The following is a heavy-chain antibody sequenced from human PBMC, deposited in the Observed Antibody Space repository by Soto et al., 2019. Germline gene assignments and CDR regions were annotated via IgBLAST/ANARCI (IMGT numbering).Heavy chain of an antibody. Sequence: GASVKVSCKASGYTFTSYGISWVRQAPGQGLEWMGWISAYNGNTNYAQKLQGRVTMTTDTSTSTAYMELRSLRSDDTAVYYCARDYSSSWPWPPNYWGQGTLVTVSS. J-gene: IGHJ4*02. CDR1: GYTFTSYG. D-gene: IGHD6-13*01. CDR2: ISAYNGNT. CDR3: ARDYSSSWPWPPNY. V-gene: IGHV1-18*01.